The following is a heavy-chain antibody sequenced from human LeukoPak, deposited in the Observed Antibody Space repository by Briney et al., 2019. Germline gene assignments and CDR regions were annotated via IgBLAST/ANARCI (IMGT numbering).Heavy chain of an antibody. CDR2: ISSSSSYI. CDR1: GFTFSSYS. CDR3: ARVPGRRADVFDI. Sequence: PGGSLRLSCAASGFTFSSYSMNWVRQAPGKGLEWVSSISSSSSYIYYADSVKDRFTISRDNAKNSLYLQMNSLRAEDTAVYYCARVPGRRADVFDIWGQGTMVTVSS. V-gene: IGHV3-21*01. D-gene: IGHD1-26*01. J-gene: IGHJ3*02.